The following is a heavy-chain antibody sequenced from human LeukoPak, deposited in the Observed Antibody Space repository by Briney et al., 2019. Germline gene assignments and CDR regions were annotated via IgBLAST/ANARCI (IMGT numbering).Heavy chain of an antibody. Sequence: VASVKVSCKASGYTFTSYGISWVRQAPGQGLEWMGWISAYNGNTNYAQKLQGRVTMTTDTSTSTAYMELRSLRSDDTAVYYCARDIMITFGGALDYWGQGTLVTVSS. CDR1: GYTFTSYG. V-gene: IGHV1-18*01. J-gene: IGHJ4*01. CDR2: ISAYNGNT. CDR3: ARDIMITFGGALDY. D-gene: IGHD3-16*01.